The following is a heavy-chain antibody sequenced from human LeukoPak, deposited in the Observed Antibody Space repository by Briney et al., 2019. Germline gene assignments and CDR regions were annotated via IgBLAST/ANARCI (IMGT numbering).Heavy chain of an antibody. D-gene: IGHD6-19*01. CDR3: TRGTAVVAGIDF. CDR2: IDSDGSST. CDR1: GFTFTNHW. J-gene: IGHJ4*01. V-gene: IGHV3-74*03. Sequence: GGSLRLSRAASGFTFTNHWMHWVRQAPGKGLVWVSHIDSDGSSTTYGDPAKGRFTVSRDNAKNTVYLQMNSLRAEDTAVYYCTRGTAVVAGIDFWGHGTLVTVSS.